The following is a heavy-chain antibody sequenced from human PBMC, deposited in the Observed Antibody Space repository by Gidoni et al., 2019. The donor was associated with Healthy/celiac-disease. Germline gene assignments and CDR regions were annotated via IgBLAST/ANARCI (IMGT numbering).Heavy chain of an antibody. V-gene: IGHV1-69*06. D-gene: IGHD6-13*01. Sequence: QVQLVHSGAEVTKPGSSVNVSCKASGGTFSSYAMRWVRQAPGPGLEWMGGIIPIFGTANYAQKLQGRVTITADKSTSTAYMGLSSLRSEDTAVYYCAGAGGLSSSHDAFDIWGQGTMVTVSS. J-gene: IGHJ3*02. CDR3: AGAGGLSSSHDAFDI. CDR1: GGTFSSYA. CDR2: IIPIFGTA.